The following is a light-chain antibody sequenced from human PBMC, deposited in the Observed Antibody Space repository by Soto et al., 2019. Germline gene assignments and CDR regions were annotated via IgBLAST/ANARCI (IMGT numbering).Light chain of an antibody. V-gene: IGKV3-11*01. CDR2: DAS. CDR3: QQRRDWPLT. CDR1: QSISSY. J-gene: IGKJ4*01. Sequence: EIVLTQSPATLSLSPGERATLSCRASQSISSYLIWYQQKPGQAPRLLIHDASSRATGIPARFSGSGSGTDFTLTIISLEPEDFAVYYCQQRRDWPLTFGGGTNVE.